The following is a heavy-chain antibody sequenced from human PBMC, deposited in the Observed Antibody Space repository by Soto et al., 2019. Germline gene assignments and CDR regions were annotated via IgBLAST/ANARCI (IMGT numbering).Heavy chain of an antibody. J-gene: IGHJ6*02. CDR1: GYIFVNYG. V-gene: IGHV1-18*01. CDR2: ISPYSGNT. Sequence: QVQLVQSGDEVRKPGSSVKVSCKASGYIFVNYGIAWVRQAPGQGLEWMGWISPYSGNTHYASKVQGRLTMTTDTXTXXXXXXXXXXXXAXXXXXXXAXVDXYXTPTPQDVWGQGTTVTVSS. CDR3: AXVDXYXTPTPQDV.